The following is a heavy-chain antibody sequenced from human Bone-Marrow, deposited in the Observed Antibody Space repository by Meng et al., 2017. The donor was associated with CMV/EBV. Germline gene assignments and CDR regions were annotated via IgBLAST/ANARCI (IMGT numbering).Heavy chain of an antibody. J-gene: IGHJ6*01. V-gene: IGHV1-69*04. Sequence: SVKVSCKASGGTFSSYTISWVRQAPGQGLEWMGRIIPILGIANYAQKFQGRVTITADKSTSTAYMELSSLRSEDTAVYYCARDKHLVLETHRYYGMDVWGQGTTVTVYS. CDR1: GGTFSSYT. CDR3: ARDKHLVLETHRYYGMDV. D-gene: IGHD6-6*01. CDR2: IIPILGIA.